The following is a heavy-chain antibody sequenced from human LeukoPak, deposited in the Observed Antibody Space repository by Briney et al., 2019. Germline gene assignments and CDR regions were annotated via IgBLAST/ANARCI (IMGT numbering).Heavy chain of an antibody. D-gene: IGHD1-26*01. V-gene: IGHV4-39*07. J-gene: IGHJ2*01. CDR3: ARVVGAGYFDL. CDR2: IYYSGST. Sequence: PSETLSLTCTVSGGSISSSTFYWGWIRQPPGKGLEWIGTIYYSGSTFYNPSLKSRVTVSVDTSKNQFSLKLSSVTAEDTAVYYCARVVGAGYFDLWGRGTLVTVSS. CDR1: GGSISSSTFY.